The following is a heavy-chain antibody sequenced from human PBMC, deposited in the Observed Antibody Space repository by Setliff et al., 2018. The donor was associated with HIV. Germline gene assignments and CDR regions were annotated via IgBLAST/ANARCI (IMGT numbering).Heavy chain of an antibody. V-gene: IGHV3-23*01. D-gene: IGHD2-2*01. CDR3: VKGQGFCSMTSCALDWFGP. J-gene: IGHJ5*02. Sequence: PGGSLRLSCVASGFTFSSYAMHWVRQAPGKGLEWVSGILGGENDPTYYENSVMGRFIISRDNSKNTLYLHMNSLRVEDSAIYYCVKGQGFCSMTSCALDWFGPWGQGTLVTVSS. CDR2: ILGGENDPT. CDR1: GFTFSSYA.